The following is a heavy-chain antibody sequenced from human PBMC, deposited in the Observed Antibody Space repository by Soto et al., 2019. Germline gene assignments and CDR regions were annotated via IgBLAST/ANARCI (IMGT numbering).Heavy chain of an antibody. J-gene: IGHJ4*02. D-gene: IGHD2-8*01. CDR3: VHTVMVHTITGGHYFDY. CDR2: IYWNEDK. CDR1: AFSLSTNGVG. Sequence: SGPTLVNPTQTLTLTCTFSAFSLSTNGVGVGWIRQPPGKPLEWLAVIYWNEDKRYSRSLKSRLSITKDTSKNQVVLTMTTMDPVDTATYYCVHTVMVHTITGGHYFDYWDPGILVTVYS. V-gene: IGHV2-5*01.